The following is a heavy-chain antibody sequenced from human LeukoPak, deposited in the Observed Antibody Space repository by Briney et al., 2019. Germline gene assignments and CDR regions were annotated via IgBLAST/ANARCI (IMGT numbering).Heavy chain of an antibody. CDR1: GFTFTTYW. Sequence: GGSLRLSCAASGFTFTTYWMSWVRQLPGKGLEWVANINQDGTEKYYVDSVKGRFTISRDNAKNSLYLQMNSLRAEDTAVYYCTSRGGSYPDYWGQGTLVTVSS. CDR2: INQDGTEK. CDR3: TSRGGSYPDY. J-gene: IGHJ4*02. V-gene: IGHV3-7*01. D-gene: IGHD1-26*01.